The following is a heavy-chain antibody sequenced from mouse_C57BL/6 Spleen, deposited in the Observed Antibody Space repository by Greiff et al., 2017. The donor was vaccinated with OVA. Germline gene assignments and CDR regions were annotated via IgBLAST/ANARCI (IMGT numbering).Heavy chain of an antibody. CDR1: GFSFNTYA. J-gene: IGHJ4*01. Sequence: EVKLLESGGGLVQPKGSLKLSYAASGFSFNTYAMNWVRQAPGKSLEWVARIRSKSNNYATYYADSVKDRFTISRDDSESMLYLQMNNLKTEDTAMYYCVRQRGVDYWGQGTSVTVSS. CDR3: VRQRGVDY. CDR2: IRSKSNNYAT. V-gene: IGHV10-1*01.